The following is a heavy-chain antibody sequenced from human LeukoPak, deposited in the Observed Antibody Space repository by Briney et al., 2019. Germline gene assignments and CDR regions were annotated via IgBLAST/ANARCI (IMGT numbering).Heavy chain of an antibody. CDR3: ARDFTMVRGVILDY. J-gene: IGHJ4*02. Sequence: GGSLRPSCAASGFTSSSYAMHWVRQAPGKVLEWVALISYDGSNKYYADSVKGRLTISRDNSKNTLYLQMNSLRAEDTAVYYCARDFTMVRGVILDYWGQGTLVTVSS. D-gene: IGHD3-10*01. CDR1: GFTSSSYA. CDR2: ISYDGSNK. V-gene: IGHV3-30*04.